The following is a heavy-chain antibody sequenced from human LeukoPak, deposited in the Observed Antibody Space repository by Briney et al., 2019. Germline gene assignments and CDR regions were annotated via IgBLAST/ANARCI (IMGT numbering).Heavy chain of an antibody. CDR3: AKDMGGSGRNWASNWFDP. Sequence: GGSLRLSCAASGFTFGDYPMHWVRQAPGKGQEWVSLISGDGGSSFQADSVRGRFTISRDNSKNSLYLQMNSLRSEDTALYYCAKDMGGSGRNWASNWFDPWGQGTLVTVSS. J-gene: IGHJ5*02. CDR2: ISGDGGSS. V-gene: IGHV3-43*02. D-gene: IGHD1-26*01. CDR1: GFTFGDYP.